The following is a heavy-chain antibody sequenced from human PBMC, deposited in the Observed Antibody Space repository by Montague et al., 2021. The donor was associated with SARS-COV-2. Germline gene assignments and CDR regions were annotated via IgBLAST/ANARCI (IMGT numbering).Heavy chain of an antibody. Sequence: SETLSLTCTVSGGSISGYYWSWIRQPPGKGLEWIGYIYYSGSTNYNPSLKSRVTISVDTSKNQFSLKLSSVTAADTAVYYCARLGFVELWLNLGWFDPWGQGTLVTVSS. CDR1: GGSISGYY. V-gene: IGHV4-59*08. D-gene: IGHD3-16*02. CDR3: ARLGFVELWLNLGWFDP. CDR2: IYYSGST. J-gene: IGHJ5*02.